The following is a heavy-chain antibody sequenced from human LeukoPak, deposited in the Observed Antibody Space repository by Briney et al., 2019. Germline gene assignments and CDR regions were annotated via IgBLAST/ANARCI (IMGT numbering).Heavy chain of an antibody. CDR1: GYTFTGFY. CDR3: ARGSLMAATGTGLSS. D-gene: IGHD6-13*01. CDR2: INPNSGDT. J-gene: IGHJ5*02. V-gene: IGHV1-2*02. Sequence: ASVKVSYKASGYTFTGFYMHWVRQAPGQGLEWMGWINPNSGDTNYAQSFQGRVTMTRDTSISTAYVELSRLTSDDTAVYYCARGSLMAATGTGLSSWGQGTLVTVSS.